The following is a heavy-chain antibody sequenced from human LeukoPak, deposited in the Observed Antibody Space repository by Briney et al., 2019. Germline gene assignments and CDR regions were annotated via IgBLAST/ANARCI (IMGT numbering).Heavy chain of an antibody. V-gene: IGHV4-39*07. CDR3: ARDPGSSSSFDY. CDR2: IYYSGST. CDR1: GGSISSSSYY. D-gene: IGHD6-6*01. J-gene: IGHJ4*02. Sequence: SETLSLTCTVSGGSISSSSYYWGWIRQPPGKGLEWIGSIYYSGSTYYNPSLKSRVTISVDTSKNQFSLKLSSVTAADTAVYYCARDPGSSSSFDYWGQGTLVTVSS.